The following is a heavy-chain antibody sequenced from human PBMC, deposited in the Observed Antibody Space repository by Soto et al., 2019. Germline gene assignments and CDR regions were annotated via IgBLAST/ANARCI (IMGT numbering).Heavy chain of an antibody. D-gene: IGHD6-19*01. Sequence: ASVKVSCKASGNTVPNYAIHWVRQAPGQRLEWMGWINGYNGNTNYSENLQGRVAMTTDTSTSTAYMELRSLRSDDTAVYYCARVKGSGWLNWFDPWGQGTPVTVSS. CDR1: GNTVPNYA. V-gene: IGHV1-18*01. CDR2: INGYNGNT. CDR3: ARVKGSGWLNWFDP. J-gene: IGHJ5*02.